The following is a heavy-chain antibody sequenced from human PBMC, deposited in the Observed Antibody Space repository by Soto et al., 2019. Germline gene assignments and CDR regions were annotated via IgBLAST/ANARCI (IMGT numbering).Heavy chain of an antibody. J-gene: IGHJ6*02. CDR1: GFAFSSYS. CDR3: ASSGGFGEFFISYYGMDV. V-gene: IGHV3-33*08. Sequence: GGSLRLSCAASGFAFSSYSMHWVRQAPGKGLEWVAVIWYDGSNKYYADSVKGRFTISRDNSKNTLYLQMNSLRAEDTAVYYCASSGGFGEFFISYYGMDVWGQGTTVTVSS. CDR2: IWYDGSNK. D-gene: IGHD3-10*01.